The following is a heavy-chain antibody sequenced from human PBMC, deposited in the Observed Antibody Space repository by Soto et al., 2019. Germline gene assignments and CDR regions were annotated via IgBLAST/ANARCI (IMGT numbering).Heavy chain of an antibody. CDR1: GDSINNYY. J-gene: IGHJ4*02. D-gene: IGHD5-18*01. CDR3: ARHRYSYGVYYFDY. CDR2: FYYSGST. V-gene: IGHV4-59*08. Sequence: SETLSLTCTVSGDSINNYYWNWIRQTPGKGLEWIGYFYYSGSTNYNPSLKSRVTISVDTSKNQFSLKLSSVTAADTAVYYCARHRYSYGVYYFDYWGQGTLVTVSS.